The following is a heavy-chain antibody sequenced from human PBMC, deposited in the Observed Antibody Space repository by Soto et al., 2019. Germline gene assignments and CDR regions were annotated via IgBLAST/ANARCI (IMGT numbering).Heavy chain of an antibody. CDR3: ARAQFYSGSGNYNNLMFDA. CDR2: INHSGST. V-gene: IGHV4-34*01. Sequence: SETLSLTCAVYGGSFSGYYWSWILQPPGKGLEWIGEINHSGSTNYNPSLKSRVTISVDTSKNQFSLTLNSITAADTAVYYCARAQFYSGSGNYNNLMFDAWGQGIQVTVSS. J-gene: IGHJ5*02. D-gene: IGHD3-10*01. CDR1: GGSFSGYY.